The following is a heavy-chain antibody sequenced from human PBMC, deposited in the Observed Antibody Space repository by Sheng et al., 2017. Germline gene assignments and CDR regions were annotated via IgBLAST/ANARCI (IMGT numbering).Heavy chain of an antibody. CDR1: GESIRSSSFY. Sequence: QLQLQESGPGLVKPSETLSLTCTLSGESIRSSSFYWAWIRQPPGTGLEWIGSMFYSGTTYPSTRPSRVESPCQWTPPKNQFALKLTSVTAADTAVYYCARARFDFWSGGTGGRCYFDSWGQGTLVTVS. CDR2: MFYSGTT. V-gene: IGHV4-39*07. D-gene: IGHD3-3*01. CDR3: ARARFDFWSGGTGGRCYFDS. J-gene: IGHJ4*02.